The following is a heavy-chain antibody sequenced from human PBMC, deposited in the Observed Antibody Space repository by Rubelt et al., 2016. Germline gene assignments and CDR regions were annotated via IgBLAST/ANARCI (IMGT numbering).Heavy chain of an antibody. CDR3: ASLNLNPYP. V-gene: IGHV4-38-2*02. Sequence: QVQLQESGPGLVKPSETLSLTCTVSGYSISSDYCWGWIRQPPGKGLEWIGYIYYSGGTTYNPSLQSRVTISVDTSKNQFPLKLSSVTAADTAVYYCASLNLNPYPWGQGTLVTVSS. CDR1: GYSISSDYC. CDR2: IYYSGGT. J-gene: IGHJ5*02.